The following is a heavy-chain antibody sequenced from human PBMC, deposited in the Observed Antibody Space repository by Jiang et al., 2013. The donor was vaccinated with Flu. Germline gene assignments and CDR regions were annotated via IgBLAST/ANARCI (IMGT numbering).Heavy chain of an antibody. Sequence: QLLESGGGLVQPGGSLRLSCAASGFTFSSYEMNWVRQAPGKGLEWVSYISSSGSTIYYADSVKGRFTISRDNAKNSLYLQMNSLRAEDTAVYYCARERWDYETYYYGSGTNPYYYGMDVWGQGTTVTVSS. CDR3: ARERWDYETYYYGSGTNPYYYGMDV. V-gene: IGHV3-48*03. D-gene: IGHD3-10*01. CDR2: ISSSGSTI. J-gene: IGHJ6*02. CDR1: GFTFSSYE.